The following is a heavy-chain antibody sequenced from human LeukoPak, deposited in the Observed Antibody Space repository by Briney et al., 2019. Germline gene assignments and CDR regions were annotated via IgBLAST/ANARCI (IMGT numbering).Heavy chain of an antibody. Sequence: PSETLSLTXAVYGGSFSGYYWSWIRQPPGKGVEWIGVINHSGSTNYNPSLKSRVTMSVDTSKNQFSLKLSSVTAADTAVYYCARSNREAFWSGYELGSYYFDYWGQGTLVTVSS. D-gene: IGHD3-3*01. J-gene: IGHJ4*02. CDR2: INHSGST. CDR3: ARSNREAFWSGYELGSYYFDY. V-gene: IGHV4-34*01. CDR1: GGSFSGYY.